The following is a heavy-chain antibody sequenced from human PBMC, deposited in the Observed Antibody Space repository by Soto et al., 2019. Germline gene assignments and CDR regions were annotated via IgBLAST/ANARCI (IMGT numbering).Heavy chain of an antibody. CDR1: GGTFSSYA. CDR3: ARGVVVVAATTYYYYGMDV. D-gene: IGHD2-15*01. J-gene: IGHJ6*02. V-gene: IGHV1-69*06. CDR2: IIPIFGTA. Sequence: GASVKVSCKASGGTFSSYAISWVRQAPGQGLEWMGGIIPIFGTANYAQKFQGRVTITADKSTSTAYMELSSLRSEDTAVYYCARGVVVVAATTYYYYGMDVRGQGTTVTVSS.